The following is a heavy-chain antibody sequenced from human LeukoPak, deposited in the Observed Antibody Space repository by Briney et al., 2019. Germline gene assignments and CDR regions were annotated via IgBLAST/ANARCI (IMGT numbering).Heavy chain of an antibody. D-gene: IGHD2-21*02. CDR3: AKDGRDWGSYFDY. V-gene: IGHV3-23*01. CDR2: IDGNGGST. CDR1: GFTFSSYV. Sequence: GGSLRLSCAASGFTFSSYVMNWVRQAPGKGLEWVSSIDGNGGSTHYADPVRGRFTISRDNSKNTLYLQMNSLRAEDTALYYCAKDGRDWGSYFDYWGQGILVTVSS. J-gene: IGHJ4*02.